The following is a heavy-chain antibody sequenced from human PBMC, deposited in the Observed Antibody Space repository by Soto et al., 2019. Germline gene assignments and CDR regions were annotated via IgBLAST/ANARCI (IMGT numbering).Heavy chain of an antibody. D-gene: IGHD3-16*01. CDR2: ISWDGGTT. CDR1: GFTFEDYT. J-gene: IGHJ5*01. V-gene: IGHV3-43*01. CDR3: AKDGSQKDDDVNWLGS. Sequence: EVQLVESGGDVVQPGGSLRLSCAASGFTFEDYTIHWVRQAPGKALEWVSLISWDGGTTYYTHSVKGRFTIARDNSKNSLYLQMNSLRPEDTALYYFAKDGSQKDDDVNWLGSWGQGTQVTVSS.